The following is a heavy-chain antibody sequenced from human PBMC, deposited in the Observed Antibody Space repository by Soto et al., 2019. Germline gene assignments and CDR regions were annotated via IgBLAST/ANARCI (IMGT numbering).Heavy chain of an antibody. D-gene: IGHD1-26*01. Sequence: QVHLVQSGAVVENPGASVKVSCKASGYTFTNFGINWVRQAPGQGLEWMGWITPYNGNANYPQKHQDRLTITTDTSTNTAYLELRRLRSDDTAVYFWARARMFSGAHHDYGGQGTRVTVSS. CDR2: ITPYNGNA. V-gene: IGHV1-18*04. J-gene: IGHJ4*02. CDR3: ARARMFSGAHHDY. CDR1: GYTFTNFG.